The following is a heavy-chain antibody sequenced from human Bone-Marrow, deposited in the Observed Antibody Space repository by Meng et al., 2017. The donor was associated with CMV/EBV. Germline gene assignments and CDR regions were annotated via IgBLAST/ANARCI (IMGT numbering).Heavy chain of an antibody. CDR1: GGSISSSSYY. CDR3: ARSNFTYYYYSSGYYLFDY. CDR2: IYYSGST. J-gene: IGHJ4*02. D-gene: IGHD3-22*01. V-gene: IGHV4-39*01. Sequence: GSLRLSCTVSGGSISSSSYYWGWIRQPPGKGLEWIGSIYYSGSTYYNPSLKSRVTISVDTSKNQFSLKLSSVTAADTAVYYCARSNFTYYYYSSGYYLFDYWGQGTLVTVSS.